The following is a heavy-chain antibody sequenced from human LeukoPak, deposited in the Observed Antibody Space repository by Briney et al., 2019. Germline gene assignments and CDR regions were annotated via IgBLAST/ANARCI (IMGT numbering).Heavy chain of an antibody. Sequence: SETLSLTCTVSGGSISSYYWSWIRQPPGKGLEWIGYIYYSGSANYNPSLKSRVTISVDTSKNQFSLKLSSVTAADTAVYYCARDLWKQQLVDYWGQGTLVTVSS. CDR2: IYYSGSA. J-gene: IGHJ4*02. V-gene: IGHV4-59*01. CDR3: ARDLWKQQLVDY. CDR1: GGSISSYY. D-gene: IGHD6-13*01.